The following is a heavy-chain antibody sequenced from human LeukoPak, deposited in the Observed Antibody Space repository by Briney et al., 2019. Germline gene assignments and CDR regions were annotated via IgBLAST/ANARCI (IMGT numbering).Heavy chain of an antibody. D-gene: IGHD3-3*01. V-gene: IGHV3-23*01. Sequence: GGSLRLSCAASGFTFSSYAMSWVRQAPGKGLEWVSAISGSGGSTYYADSAKGWFTISRDNSKNTLYLQMNSLRAEDTAVYYCAKACRSITIFGVVIVGAAGPSSDYGMDVWGQGTTVTVSS. CDR1: GFTFSSYA. J-gene: IGHJ6*02. CDR2: ISGSGGST. CDR3: AKACRSITIFGVVIVGAAGPSSDYGMDV.